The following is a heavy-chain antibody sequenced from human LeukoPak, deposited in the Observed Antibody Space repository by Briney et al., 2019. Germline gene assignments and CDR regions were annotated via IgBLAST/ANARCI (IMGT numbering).Heavy chain of an antibody. CDR1: GFSFSDYG. J-gene: IGHJ4*02. Sequence: GGSLRLSCAASGFSFSDYGMHWVRQAPGKGLEWVAVIWYDGTNKYYADSVEGRFTISRDNSKDTLYLQMNSLRAEDTAVYYCARTRYNSGGGDYWGQGTRVTVSP. V-gene: IGHV3-33*01. CDR3: ARTRYNSGGGDY. CDR2: IWYDGTNK. D-gene: IGHD6-19*01.